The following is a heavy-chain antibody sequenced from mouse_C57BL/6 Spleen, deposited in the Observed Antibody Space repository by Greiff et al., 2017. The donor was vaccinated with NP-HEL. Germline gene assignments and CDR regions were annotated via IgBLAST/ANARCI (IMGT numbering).Heavy chain of an antibody. CDR3: TTHGSSYAMDY. V-gene: IGHV14-4*01. Sequence: VQLKQSGAELVRPGASVKLSCTASGFNIKDDYMHWVKQRPEQGLEWIGWIDPENGDTEYASKFQGKATITADTSSSTAYLQLSSLTSEDTAVYYCTTHGSSYAMDYWGQGASVTVAS. J-gene: IGHJ4*01. D-gene: IGHD1-1*01. CDR1: GFNIKDDY. CDR2: IDPENGDT.